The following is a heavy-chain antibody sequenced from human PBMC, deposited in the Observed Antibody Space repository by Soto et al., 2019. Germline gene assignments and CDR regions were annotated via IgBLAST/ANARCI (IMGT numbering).Heavy chain of an antibody. Sequence: SETLSLTCAVSGYSISSGYYWGWIRQPPGKGLEWIGSIYHSGSTYYNPSLKSRVTISVDTSKNQFSLKLSSVTAADTAVYYCARDRGRPYWGQGTLVTVSS. J-gene: IGHJ4*02. CDR3: ARDRGRPY. CDR2: IYHSGST. V-gene: IGHV4-38-2*02. D-gene: IGHD3-10*01. CDR1: GYSISSGYY.